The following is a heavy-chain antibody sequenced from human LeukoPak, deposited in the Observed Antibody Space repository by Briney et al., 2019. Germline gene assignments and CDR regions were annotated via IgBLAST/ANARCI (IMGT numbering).Heavy chain of an antibody. CDR3: ANVVATYA. CDR1: GGSITSSSFY. D-gene: IGHD5-12*01. V-gene: IGHV4-39*01. Sequence: SETLSLTCTVSGGSITSSSFYWGWIRQPPGKGLEWIGSIYYSGTTYYNPSLKSRVTISMDMSKNQFSLKLSSVTAADTAVYYCANVVATYAWGQGTLVTVSS. J-gene: IGHJ5*02. CDR2: IYYSGTT.